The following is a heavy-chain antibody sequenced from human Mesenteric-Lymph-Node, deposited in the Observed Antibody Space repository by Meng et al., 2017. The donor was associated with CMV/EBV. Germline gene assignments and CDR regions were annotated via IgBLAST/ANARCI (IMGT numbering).Heavy chain of an antibody. V-gene: IGHV3-30*02. CDR2: IRFDGNNK. J-gene: IGHJ6*02. Sequence: SCAASGFTFSSYGMHWVRQAPGKGLEWVAFIRFDGNNKYYADSVKGRFTISRDNSKNTLFLQMNSLRDGDTAVYYCAGAYYFFGTDVWGQGTTVTVSS. CDR1: GFTFSSYG. CDR3: AGAYYFFGTDV.